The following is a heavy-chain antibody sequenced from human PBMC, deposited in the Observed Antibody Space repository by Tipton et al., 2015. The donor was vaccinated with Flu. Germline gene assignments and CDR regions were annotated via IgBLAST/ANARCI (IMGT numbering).Heavy chain of an antibody. J-gene: IGHJ4*02. D-gene: IGHD3-10*01. CDR1: GGSMSSYY. V-gene: IGHV4-4*07. Sequence: TLFLTCTVSGGSMSSYYWAWIRQPAGKGLEWIGRMYTSGSTKYNPSLESRVTMSVDTSNNHFYLKLRSVTAADTAVYYCARGSGSGTYLIFDLWGQGILATVSS. CDR3: ARGSGSGTYLIFDL. CDR2: MYTSGST.